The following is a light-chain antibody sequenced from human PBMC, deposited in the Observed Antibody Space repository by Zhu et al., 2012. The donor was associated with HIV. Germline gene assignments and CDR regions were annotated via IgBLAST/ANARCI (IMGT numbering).Light chain of an antibody. CDR1: QTVSNN. J-gene: IGKJ2*01. CDR3: QQYNNWPMYT. Sequence: EVVMTQSPGTLSVSPGERATLSCRATQTVSNNLAWYQQKPGQAPRLLIYGASTRATGIPTRFSGRGSGTEFTLTISSLQSEDCAVYYCQQYNNWPMYTFGQGTKLEIK. CDR2: GAS. V-gene: IGKV3-15*01.